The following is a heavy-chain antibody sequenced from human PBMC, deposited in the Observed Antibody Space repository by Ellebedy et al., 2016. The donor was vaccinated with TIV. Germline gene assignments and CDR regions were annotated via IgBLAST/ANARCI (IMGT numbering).Heavy chain of an antibody. CDR1: GFTFSTYS. D-gene: IGHD2-8*01. CDR3: ARVRSVYYYMDV. V-gene: IGHV3-48*04. Sequence: PGGSLRLSCTDSGFTFSTYSMNWVRQAPGKGLEWVSYISGSGNTKYYTDSVKGRFTISRDNAKNSLYLHMNSLGAEDTAVYYCARVRSVYYYMDVWGKGTTVTVSS. J-gene: IGHJ6*03. CDR2: ISGSGNTK.